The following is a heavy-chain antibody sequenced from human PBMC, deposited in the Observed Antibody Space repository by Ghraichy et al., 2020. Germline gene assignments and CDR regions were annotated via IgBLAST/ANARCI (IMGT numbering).Heavy chain of an antibody. Sequence: GSLRLSCAVYGGSFSGYYWSWIRQPPGKGLEWIGEINHSGSTNYNPSLKSRVTISVDTSKNQFSLKLSSVTAADTAVYYCARERWPRVYYFDYWGQGTLVTVSS. D-gene: IGHD4-23*01. CDR1: GGSFSGYY. J-gene: IGHJ4*02. V-gene: IGHV4-34*01. CDR3: ARERWPRVYYFDY. CDR2: INHSGST.